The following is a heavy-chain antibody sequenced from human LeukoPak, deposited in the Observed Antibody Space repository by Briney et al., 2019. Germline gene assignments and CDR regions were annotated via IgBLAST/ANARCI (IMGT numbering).Heavy chain of an antibody. CDR1: GGSISSGGYY. D-gene: IGHD2-2*01. CDR3: ARDRSDIVVVPAAIPGAFDI. Sequence: SETLSLTCTVSGGSISSGGYYWSWIRQHPGQGLEWIGYIYYSGSTYYNPSLKSRVTISVDTSKNQFSLKLSSVTAADTAVYYCARDRSDIVVVPAAIPGAFDIWGQGTMVTVSS. CDR2: IYYSGST. J-gene: IGHJ3*02. V-gene: IGHV4-31*03.